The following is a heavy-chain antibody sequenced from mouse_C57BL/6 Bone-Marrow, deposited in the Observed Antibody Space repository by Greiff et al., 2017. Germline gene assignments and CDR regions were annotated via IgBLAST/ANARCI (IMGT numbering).Heavy chain of an antibody. J-gene: IGHJ1*03. CDR3: ARKGLLYYGSSHWYFDV. CDR2: INPNNGGT. Sequence: EVQLQQSGPELVKPGASVKISCKASGYTFTDYYMNWVKQSHGKSLEWIGDINPNNGGTSYNQKFKGKATLTVDKSSSTAYMELRSLTSEDSAVXYCARKGLLYYGSSHWYFDVWGTGTTVTVSS. CDR1: GYTFTDYY. V-gene: IGHV1-26*01. D-gene: IGHD1-1*01.